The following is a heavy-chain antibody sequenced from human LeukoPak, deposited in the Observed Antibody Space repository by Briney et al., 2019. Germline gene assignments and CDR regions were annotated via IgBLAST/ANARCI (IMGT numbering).Heavy chain of an antibody. V-gene: IGHV4-38-2*02. Sequence: PSETLSLTCTVSGYSISSGYYWGWIRQPPGKGLEWIGSIYHSGSTYYNPSLKSRVTISVDTSKNQFSLKLNSVTAADTAVYYCARRGSITSYMDVWGKGTTVTISS. D-gene: IGHD3-3*01. CDR3: ARRGSITSYMDV. J-gene: IGHJ6*03. CDR2: IYHSGST. CDR1: GYSISSGYY.